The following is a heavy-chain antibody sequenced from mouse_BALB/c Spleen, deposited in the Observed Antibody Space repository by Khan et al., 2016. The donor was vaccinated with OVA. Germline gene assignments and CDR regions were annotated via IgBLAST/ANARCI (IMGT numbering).Heavy chain of an antibody. V-gene: IGHV5-17*02. CDR3: ASSRYWSWFAS. Sequence: EVELVESGGGLVQPGGSRKLSCAASGFTFSSFGMHWVRQAPVKGLEWVAYISSDSVTIYYADTVKGRFTISRDIPKNTLFLQMTSLRSADTAMYSCASSRYWSWFASWGQGTLVTVSA. J-gene: IGHJ3*01. D-gene: IGHD2-12*01. CDR2: ISSDSVTI. CDR1: GFTFSSFG.